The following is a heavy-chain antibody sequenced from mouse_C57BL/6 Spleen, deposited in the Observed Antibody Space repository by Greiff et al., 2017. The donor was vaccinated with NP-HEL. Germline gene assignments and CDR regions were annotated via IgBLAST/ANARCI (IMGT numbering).Heavy chain of an antibody. J-gene: IGHJ3*01. Sequence: QVQLQQSGPELVKPGASVKISCKASGYAFSSSWMNWVKQRPGKGLEWIGRIYPGDGDTNYNGKFKGKATLTADKSSSTAYMQLSSLTSEDSAVYFCARPEYDYDGAWFAYWGQGTLVTVSA. D-gene: IGHD2-4*01. CDR1: GYAFSSSW. V-gene: IGHV1-82*01. CDR2: IYPGDGDT. CDR3: ARPEYDYDGAWFAY.